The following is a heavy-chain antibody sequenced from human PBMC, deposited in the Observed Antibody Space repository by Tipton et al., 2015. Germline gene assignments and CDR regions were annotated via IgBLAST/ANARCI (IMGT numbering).Heavy chain of an antibody. CDR3: ARGSGSYDSSDFDN. CDR1: GITLRNYN. Sequence: GSLRLSCAASGITLRNYNMNWVRQAPGKGLEWVGRIRSEAAGGTTEYAAPVKGRFSISRDDSRNTLYLQLNSLKTEDTAVYYCARGSGSYDSSDFDNWGQGSLVTVSS. J-gene: IGHJ4*02. CDR2: IRSEAAGGTT. D-gene: IGHD3-22*01. V-gene: IGHV3-15*07.